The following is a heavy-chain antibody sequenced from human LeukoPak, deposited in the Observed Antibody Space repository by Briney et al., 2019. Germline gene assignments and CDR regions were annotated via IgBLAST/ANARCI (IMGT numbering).Heavy chain of an antibody. Sequence: GVSLRLSCAASVSGFTFNNACMSWVRQAPGKGLEWVGRIKSKTDGGTTDYAAPVKGRFTISRDDSKNTLYLQMNSLKTEDTAVYYCTRWRIAAALLDYWSQGTLVTVSS. CDR2: IKSKTDGGTT. V-gene: IGHV3-15*01. CDR3: TRWRIAAALLDY. CDR1: VSGFTFNNAC. J-gene: IGHJ4*02. D-gene: IGHD6-13*01.